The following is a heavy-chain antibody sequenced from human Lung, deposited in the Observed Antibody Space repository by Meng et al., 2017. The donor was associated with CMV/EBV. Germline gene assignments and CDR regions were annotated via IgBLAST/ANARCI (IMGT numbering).Heavy chain of an antibody. D-gene: IGHD3-22*01. CDR3: ARDDSSS. J-gene: IGHJ5*02. Sequence: QGHRVESGGSVCTPGRSLRLSCAASGFTFSSYAMRWVRKAPGKGLGWVAVISYDGSNKYYADSVKGRFTISRDNSKNTLYLQMNSLRAEDTAVYYCARDDSSSWGQGTLVTVSS. CDR1: GFTFSSYA. V-gene: IGHV3-30-3*01. CDR2: ISYDGSNK.